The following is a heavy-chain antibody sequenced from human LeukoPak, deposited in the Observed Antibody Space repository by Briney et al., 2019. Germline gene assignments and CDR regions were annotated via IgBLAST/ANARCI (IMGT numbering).Heavy chain of an antibody. V-gene: IGHV1-2*02. CDR3: ARDETAIQIGAFDI. D-gene: IGHD5-18*01. CDR1: GYTFTGYY. J-gene: IGHJ3*02. CDR2: INPNSGGT. Sequence: ASVKVSCKASGYTFTGYYMHWVRQAPGQGLEWMGWINPNSGGTNYAQKFQGRVTMTRDTSISTAYMELSRLRSDDTAVYYCARDETAIQIGAFDIWGQGTMVTVSS.